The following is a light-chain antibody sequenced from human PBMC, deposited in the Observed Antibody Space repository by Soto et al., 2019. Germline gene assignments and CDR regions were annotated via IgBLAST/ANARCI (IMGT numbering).Light chain of an antibody. CDR3: QQSYSTLWT. V-gene: IGKV1-39*01. CDR2: AAS. J-gene: IGKJ1*01. CDR1: QSISSY. Sequence: DIQITQSPSSLSASVGDRVTITCRASQSISSYLNWYQQKPGKDPKLLIYAASSLQSGVPSRFSGSGSGTDFTLTISSLQPEDFATYYCQQSYSTLWTFGQGTKVDIK.